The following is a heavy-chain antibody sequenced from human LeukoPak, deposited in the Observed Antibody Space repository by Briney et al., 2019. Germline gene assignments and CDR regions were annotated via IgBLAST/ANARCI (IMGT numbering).Heavy chain of an antibody. J-gene: IGHJ3*01. V-gene: IGHV3-9*03. D-gene: IGHD1-26*01. CDR3: AKDFGSGDRLLVIAFDV. CDR1: GFTFAEYA. Sequence: GRSLRLSCAASGFTFAEYAMHWVRQAPGKGLEWVSGISRNSDTIGYADSVKGRFTISRDNAKKSLYLQMNSLRAEDMALYYCAKDFGSGDRLLVIAFDVWGQGTMVTVSP. CDR2: ISRNSDTI.